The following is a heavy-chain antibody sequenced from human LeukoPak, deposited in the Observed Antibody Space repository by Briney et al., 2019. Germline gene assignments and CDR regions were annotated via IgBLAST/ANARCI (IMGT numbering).Heavy chain of an antibody. CDR3: AREKIGTGTILGKDYYYMDV. CDR1: GFTFSSYA. CDR2: ISYDGSNK. D-gene: IGHD1-1*01. V-gene: IGHV3-30*04. J-gene: IGHJ6*03. Sequence: GRSLRPSCAASGFTFSSYAMHWVRQAPGKGLEWVAVISYDGSNKYYADSVKGRFTISRDNSKNTLYLQMNSLRAEDTAVYYCAREKIGTGTILGKDYYYMDVWGKGATVTVSS.